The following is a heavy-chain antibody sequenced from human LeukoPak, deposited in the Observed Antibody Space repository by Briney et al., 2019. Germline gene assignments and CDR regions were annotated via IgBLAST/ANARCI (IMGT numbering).Heavy chain of an antibody. CDR2: IGTAGGT. D-gene: IGHD4-17*01. V-gene: IGHV3-13*01. Sequence: GGSLRLSCAASGFTFSSYDMHWVRQATGKGLEWVSAIGTAGGTYYPGSVKGRFTISRENAKNSLYLQMNSLRAEDTAVYYCARAVSLDYGDYANWFDPWGQGTLVTVSS. J-gene: IGHJ5*02. CDR1: GFTFSSYD. CDR3: ARAVSLDYGDYANWFDP.